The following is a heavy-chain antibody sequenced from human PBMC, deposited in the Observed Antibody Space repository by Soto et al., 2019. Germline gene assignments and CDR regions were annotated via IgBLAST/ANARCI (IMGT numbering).Heavy chain of an antibody. V-gene: IGHV4-4*07. Sequence: SETLSLTCTVSGGSIYTYSWTWIRQPAGKGLEWIGHIYSSGSANYNPSLKSRVSMSVDTSKNQFSLKLNSVTAADTAVYYCATIVGANDYWGQGTLVTVSS. CDR1: GGSIYTYS. CDR2: IYSSGSA. CDR3: ATIVGANDY. J-gene: IGHJ4*02. D-gene: IGHD1-26*01.